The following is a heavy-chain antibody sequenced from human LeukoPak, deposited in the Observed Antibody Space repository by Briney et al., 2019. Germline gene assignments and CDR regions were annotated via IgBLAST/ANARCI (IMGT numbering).Heavy chain of an antibody. D-gene: IGHD7-27*01. V-gene: IGHV4-39*07. CDR3: ARYWGSGASWFDP. CDR2: IYYSGST. CDR1: GGSISSSTYY. J-gene: IGHJ5*02. Sequence: PSETLSLTCTVSGGSISSSTYYWGWIRQPPGKGLEWIGSIYYSGSTYYNPSLKSRVTISVDTSKNQFSLKLSSVTAADTAVYYCARYWGSGASWFDPWGQGTLVTVSS.